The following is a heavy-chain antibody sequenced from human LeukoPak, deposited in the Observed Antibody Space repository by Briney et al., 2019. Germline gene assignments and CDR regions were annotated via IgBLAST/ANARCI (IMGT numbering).Heavy chain of an antibody. D-gene: IGHD6-6*01. CDR1: GFSFISYG. CDR3: AKRSPYNSSSYYLDF. Sequence: GGSLRLSCAASGFSFISYGMSWVRQAPGKGLEWVSAISGSGGTTYYADSVRGRFIISRDNSKGTLYFQMNSLRGEDTAIYYCAKRSPYNSSSYYLDFWGQGTLVTVSS. CDR2: ISGSGGTT. J-gene: IGHJ4*02. V-gene: IGHV3-23*01.